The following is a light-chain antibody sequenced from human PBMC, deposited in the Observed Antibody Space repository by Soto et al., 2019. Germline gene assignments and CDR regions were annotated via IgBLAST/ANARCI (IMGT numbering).Light chain of an antibody. CDR2: ANS. V-gene: IGLV1-40*03. CDR3: CSYTGSYPWV. CDR1: SSNIGAGYD. Sequence: QAVVTQPPSVSGAPGQRVTISCTGSSSNIGAGYDVHWYQQLPGTAPQLLIYANSNRPSGVPGRFSGSKSGASASLAITGLQAEDEADYYCCSYTGSYPWVFGGGTKVTVL. J-gene: IGLJ3*02.